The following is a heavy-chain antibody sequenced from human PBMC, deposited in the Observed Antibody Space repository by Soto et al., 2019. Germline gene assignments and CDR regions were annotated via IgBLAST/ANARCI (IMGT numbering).Heavy chain of an antibody. V-gene: IGHV4-59*01. Sequence: SETLSLTCTVSGGSISSYYWSWIRQPPGKGLEWIGYIYYSGSTNYNPSLKSRVTISVDTSKNQFSLKLSSVTAADTAVYYCAGAGLGHDYGDYWFDPWGQGTLVTVSS. D-gene: IGHD4-17*01. CDR2: IYYSGST. CDR1: GGSISSYY. CDR3: AGAGLGHDYGDYWFDP. J-gene: IGHJ5*02.